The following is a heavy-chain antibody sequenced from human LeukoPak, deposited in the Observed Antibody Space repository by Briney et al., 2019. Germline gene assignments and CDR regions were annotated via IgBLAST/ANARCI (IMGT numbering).Heavy chain of an antibody. V-gene: IGHV3-30*18. J-gene: IGHJ6*02. CDR2: ISFDGSNK. D-gene: IGHD2-21*02. CDR1: GFTFNIYG. CDR3: AKVRQPYCGGDCPYYYGMDV. Sequence: PGGSLRLSCAASGFTFNIYGMHWVRLAPGKGLEWVAFISFDGSNKPYADSVKGRFTISRDISKNTLYLQMNSLRAEDTALYYCAKVRQPYCGGDCPYYYGMDVWGQGTTVTVSS.